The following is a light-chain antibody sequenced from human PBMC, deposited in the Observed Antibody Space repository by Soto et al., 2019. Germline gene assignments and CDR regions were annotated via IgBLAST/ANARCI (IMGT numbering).Light chain of an antibody. CDR3: SSSTTSSTRQII. CDR1: SSDVGGYNY. Sequence: QSVLTQPASVSGSPGQPITISCTGTSSDVGGYNYVSWYQHHPGKAPKLMIYDVSNRPSGVSNRFSGSKSGNPASLTISGLQPEDEADYYCSSSTTSSTRQIIFGIGIKVNVL. CDR2: DVS. V-gene: IGLV2-14*03. J-gene: IGLJ1*01.